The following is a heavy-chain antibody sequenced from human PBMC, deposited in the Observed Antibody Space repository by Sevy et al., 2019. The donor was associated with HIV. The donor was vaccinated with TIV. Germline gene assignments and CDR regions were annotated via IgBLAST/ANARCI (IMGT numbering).Heavy chain of an antibody. Sequence: ASVKVSCKVSGNTLTELSIHWVRQAPGKGLEWLVTFDPEDGKTIYAQNFQGRVTMTEDTSTDTTYMELSSLRSEDTAVYYCASTRDYYDSSGYYFDYWGQGTLVTVSS. CDR1: GNTLTELS. D-gene: IGHD3-22*01. J-gene: IGHJ4*02. CDR3: ASTRDYYDSSGYYFDY. V-gene: IGHV1-24*01. CDR2: FDPEDGKT.